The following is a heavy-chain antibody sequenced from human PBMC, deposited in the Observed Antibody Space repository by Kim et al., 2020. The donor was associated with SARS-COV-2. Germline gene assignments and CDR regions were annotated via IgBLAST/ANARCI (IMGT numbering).Heavy chain of an antibody. CDR2: INHSGST. Sequence: SETLSLTCAVYGGSFSGYYWSWIRQPPGKGLEWIGEINHSGSTNYNPSLKSRVTISVDTSKNQFSLKLSSVTAADTAVYYCARARVIRVGSSGYYYYWGQGTLVTVSS. J-gene: IGHJ4*02. D-gene: IGHD3-22*01. V-gene: IGHV4-34*01. CDR3: ARARVIRVGSSGYYYY. CDR1: GGSFSGYY.